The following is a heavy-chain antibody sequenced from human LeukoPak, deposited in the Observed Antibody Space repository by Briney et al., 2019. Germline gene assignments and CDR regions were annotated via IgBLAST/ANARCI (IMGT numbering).Heavy chain of an antibody. CDR1: GGSISSSY. CDR2: IYTSGST. J-gene: IGHJ5*02. Sequence: SETLSLTCTVSGGSISSSYWSWIRQPAGKGLEWIGRIYTSGSTNYNPSLKSRVTMSVDTSKNQFSLKLSSVTAADTAVYYCTRDTGTTGEVKFDPWGQGTLVTVSS. V-gene: IGHV4-4*07. D-gene: IGHD4-17*01. CDR3: TRDTGTTGEVKFDP.